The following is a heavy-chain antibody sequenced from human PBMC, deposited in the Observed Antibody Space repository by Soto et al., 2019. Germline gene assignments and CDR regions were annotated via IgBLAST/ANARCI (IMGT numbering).Heavy chain of an antibody. CDR3: TRYPSTSRYSYCGMDV. CDR1: GFTFGDYA. Sequence: PGGSLRLSCTGSGFTFGDYAISWSRQAPGKGLEWVGVIRSKAYGETKDYAASVKGRFTILRDDSKSIAYLQMNSLQSEDTAAYYCTRYPSTSRYSYCGMDVWGQGTKVTVSS. V-gene: IGHV3-49*03. J-gene: IGHJ6*02. CDR2: IRSKAYGETK. D-gene: IGHD2-2*01.